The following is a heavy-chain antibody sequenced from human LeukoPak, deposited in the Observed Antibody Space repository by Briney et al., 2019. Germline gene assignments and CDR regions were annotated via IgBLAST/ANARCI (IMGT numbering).Heavy chain of an antibody. D-gene: IGHD3-10*01. CDR1: GFTVSRNY. V-gene: IGHV3-53*01. CDR3: ASVRFGPSYYMDV. CDR2: IYSGGST. J-gene: IGHJ6*03. Sequence: GGSLRLSCAASGFTVSRNYMSWVRQAPGKGLEWVSVIYSGGSTYYADSVKGRFTISRDNSKNTLYLQMNSLRAEDTAVYYCASVRFGPSYYMDVWGKGTTVTVSS.